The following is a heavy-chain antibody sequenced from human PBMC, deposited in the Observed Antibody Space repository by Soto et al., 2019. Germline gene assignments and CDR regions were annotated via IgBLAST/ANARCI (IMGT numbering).Heavy chain of an antibody. CDR2: IYHNGRN. Sequence: PSETLSLTCAVSGYSISSGCYWGWIRQPPGKGLEWIGTIYHNGRNYYNPSLKSRVTVSLDMSKNQFSLRLTSVTAADTAIYYCARKGGVSGTYVGYFDSWGQGNMVTVSS. V-gene: IGHV4-38-2*01. J-gene: IGHJ4*02. CDR1: GYSISSGCY. CDR3: ARKGGVSGTYVGYFDS. D-gene: IGHD3-10*01.